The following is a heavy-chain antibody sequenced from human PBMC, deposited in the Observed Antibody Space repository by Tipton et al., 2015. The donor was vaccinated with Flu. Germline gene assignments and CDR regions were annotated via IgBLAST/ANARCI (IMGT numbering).Heavy chain of an antibody. J-gene: IGHJ4*02. CDR2: VHQAGTT. CDR3: ARGLAAAGQKDY. CDR1: GDSIGSRYF. V-gene: IGHV4-38-2*01. D-gene: IGHD6-13*01. Sequence: TLSLTCSVSGDSIGSRYFWGWIRQPPGKGLEWIGNVHQAGTTYYNPSLRSRVTISLDRPKNQFSLRLTSVTAADTAVYYCARGLAAAGQKDYWGQGTLVTVSS.